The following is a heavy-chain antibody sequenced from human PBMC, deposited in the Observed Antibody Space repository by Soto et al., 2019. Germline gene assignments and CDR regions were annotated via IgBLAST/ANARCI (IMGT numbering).Heavy chain of an antibody. Sequence: SETLSLTCTVSGGSISSYYWSWIRQPPGKGLEWIGYIYYSGSTNYNPSLKSRVTISVDTSKNQFSLKLSSVTAADTAVYYCASGNSDYWGQGTLVTVSS. CDR3: ASGNSDY. CDR2: IYYSGST. V-gene: IGHV4-59*01. J-gene: IGHJ4*02. CDR1: GGSISSYY. D-gene: IGHD4-4*01.